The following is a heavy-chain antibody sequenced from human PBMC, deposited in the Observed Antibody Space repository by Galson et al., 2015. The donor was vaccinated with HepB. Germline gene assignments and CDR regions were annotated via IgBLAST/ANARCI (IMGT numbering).Heavy chain of an antibody. J-gene: IGHJ4*02. CDR2: ISGSGGGT. V-gene: IGHV3-23*01. Sequence: SLRLSCAASGFTFSSYAMSWVRQAPGEGLERVSAISGSGGGTYYADSVKGRFTISRDNSKNTLYLQMHSLRAEDTAVYYCAKAHSSWHDYFDYWGQGTLVTVSS. D-gene: IGHD6-13*01. CDR3: AKAHSSWHDYFDY. CDR1: GFTFSSYA.